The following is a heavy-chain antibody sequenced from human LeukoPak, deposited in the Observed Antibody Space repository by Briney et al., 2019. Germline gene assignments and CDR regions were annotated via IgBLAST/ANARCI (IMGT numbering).Heavy chain of an antibody. CDR2: ISSSSSYT. CDR3: ASNSGSHNEHFDY. CDR1: GFTFSDYY. Sequence: GGSLRLSCAASGFTFSDYYMSWIRQAPGKGLEWVSYISSSSSYTNYADSVKGRFTISRGNAKNSLYLQMNSLRAEDTAVYYCASNSGSHNEHFDYWGQGTLVTVSS. J-gene: IGHJ4*02. D-gene: IGHD1-26*01. V-gene: IGHV3-11*03.